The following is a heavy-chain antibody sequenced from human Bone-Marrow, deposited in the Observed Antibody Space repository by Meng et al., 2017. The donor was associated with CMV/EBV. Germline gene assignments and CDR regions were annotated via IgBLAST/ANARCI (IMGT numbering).Heavy chain of an antibody. J-gene: IGHJ4*02. CDR3: ARAYSPAGYDFWSGYSYYFDY. CDR1: GGSISSSSYY. CDR2: IYYSGST. V-gene: IGHV4-39*07. Sequence: GSLRLSCTVSGGSISSSSYYWGWIRQPPGKGLEWIGSIYYSGSTYYNPSLKSRVTISVDTSKNQFSLKLSSVTAADTAVYYCARAYSPAGYDFWSGYSYYFDYWGQGTLVTVSS. D-gene: IGHD3-3*01.